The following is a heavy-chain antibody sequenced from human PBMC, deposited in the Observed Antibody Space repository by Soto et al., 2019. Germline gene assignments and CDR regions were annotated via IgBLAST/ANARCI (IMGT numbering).Heavy chain of an antibody. Sequence: GGSLRLSCAASGFTFSSYAMHWVRQAPGKGLEWVAVISYDGSNKYYADSVKGRFTISRDNSKNTLYLQMNSLRAEDTAVYYCARVGDGAELPVGRFPGGENGYYYYYGMDVWGQGTTVTVSS. V-gene: IGHV3-30-3*01. D-gene: IGHD1-26*01. J-gene: IGHJ6*02. CDR2: ISYDGSNK. CDR3: ARVGDGAELPVGRFPGGENGYYYYYGMDV. CDR1: GFTFSSYA.